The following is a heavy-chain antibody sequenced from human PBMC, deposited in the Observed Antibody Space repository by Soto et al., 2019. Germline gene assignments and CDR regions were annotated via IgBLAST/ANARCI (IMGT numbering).Heavy chain of an antibody. Sequence: EVQLVESGGGLVQPGGSLRVSCAASGFTFRSHWIHWVRQAPGKGLEWVSRIETDGGGTSYADSVKGRFTISTDNAKNTVYLQMNGLSAEDTAVYYCATVFDLWGQGTLVTVSS. J-gene: IGHJ5*02. CDR3: ATVFDL. CDR1: GFTFRSHW. CDR2: IETDGGGT. V-gene: IGHV3-74*01.